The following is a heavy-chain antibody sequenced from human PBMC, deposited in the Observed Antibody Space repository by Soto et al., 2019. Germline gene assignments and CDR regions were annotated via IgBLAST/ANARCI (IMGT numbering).Heavy chain of an antibody. D-gene: IGHD2-2*01. V-gene: IGHV3-23*01. CDR2: ISGSGGST. CDR1: GFTFSSYA. CDR3: EGSTGPRYAFDI. Sequence: PGGSLRLSCAASGFTFSSYAMSWVRQAPGKGLEWVSAISGSGGSTYYADSVKGRFTISRDNSKNTLYLQMNSLRAEDTAVYYCEGSTGPRYAFDIWGQGTMVTVSS. J-gene: IGHJ3*02.